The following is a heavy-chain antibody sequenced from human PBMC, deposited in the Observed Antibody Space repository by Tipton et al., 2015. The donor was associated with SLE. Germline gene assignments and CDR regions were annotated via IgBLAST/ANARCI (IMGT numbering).Heavy chain of an antibody. CDR2: ISHSGDTI. CDR1: GFTFRSNA. J-gene: IGHJ6*01. V-gene: IGHV3-48*03. CDR3: ARAAGSGSFGTYYY. D-gene: IGHD1-26*01. Sequence: SLRLSCVASGFTFRSNAMSWVRQAPGKGLECVSHISHSGDTIYYADSVKGRFTISRDSAKNSLYLQMDSLRAEDTAVYYCARAAGSGSFGTYYY.